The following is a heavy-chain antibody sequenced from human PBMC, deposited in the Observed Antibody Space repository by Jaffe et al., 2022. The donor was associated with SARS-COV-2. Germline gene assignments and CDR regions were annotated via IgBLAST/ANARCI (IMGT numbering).Heavy chain of an antibody. CDR2: IRASGVST. CDR1: GFTFSSYA. D-gene: IGHD4-17*01. CDR3: AKGRVWGDYSFDY. Sequence: EVQLLESGGGLVQPGGSLRLSCAASGFTFSSYAMSWIRQAPGKGLEWVSVIRASGVSTYYADSVKGRLTISRDNSKNTLYLQMSSLRAEDTAIYYCAKGRVWGDYSFDYWGQGTLVTVSS. V-gene: IGHV3-23*01. J-gene: IGHJ4*02.